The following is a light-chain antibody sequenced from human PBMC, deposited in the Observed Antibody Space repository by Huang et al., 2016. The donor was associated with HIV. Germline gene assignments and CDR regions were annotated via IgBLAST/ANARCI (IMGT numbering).Light chain of an antibody. V-gene: IGKV3-15*01. J-gene: IGKJ4*01. Sequence: IVMTQTPATLPVSPGGRATLSCRASPSVSTNLAWYQQKPGQTPRLSIYESTNMATGVPAGVSGSGSGTDFTLTINSLQSEDFGIYYCQQYNNWHLTFGGGTKV. CDR1: PSVSTN. CDR3: QQYNNWHLT. CDR2: EST.